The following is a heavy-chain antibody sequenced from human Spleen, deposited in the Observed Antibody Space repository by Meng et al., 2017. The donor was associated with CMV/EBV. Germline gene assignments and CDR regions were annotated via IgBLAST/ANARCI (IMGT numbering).Heavy chain of an antibody. D-gene: IGHD5/OR15-5a*01. CDR1: GGTFSSYA. J-gene: IGHJ4*02. V-gene: IGHV1-69*05. CDR2: IIPIFGTA. CDR3: ASLRSPRSSVD. Sequence: SCKAPGGTFSSYAINWVRQAPGQGLEWMGGIIPIFGTANSAQKFQGRVTITTDESTSTAYMALSNLRSDDTAMYYCASLRSPRSSVDWGQGALVTVSS.